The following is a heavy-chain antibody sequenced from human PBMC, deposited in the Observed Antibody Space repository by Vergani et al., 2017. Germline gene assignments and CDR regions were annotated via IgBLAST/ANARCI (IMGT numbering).Heavy chain of an antibody. Sequence: QLQLQESGPGLVKPSETLSLTCTVSGGSISSSSYYWGWIRQPPGKGLEWIGSIYYSGSTYYNPSLKSRVTISGDTSKNQFSLKLSSVTGADTAVYYCARVGGTVLRPRGWFDPWGQGTLVTVSS. CDR1: GGSISSSSYY. V-gene: IGHV4-39*07. D-gene: IGHD2/OR15-2a*01. CDR2: IYYSGST. J-gene: IGHJ5*02. CDR3: ARVGGTVLRPRGWFDP.